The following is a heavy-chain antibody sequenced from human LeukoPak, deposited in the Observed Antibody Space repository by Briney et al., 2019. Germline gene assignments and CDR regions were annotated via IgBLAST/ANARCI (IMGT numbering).Heavy chain of an antibody. D-gene: IGHD6-19*01. V-gene: IGHV3-66*01. CDR2: IYSGGLT. CDR3: VRDRWPGLGDF. J-gene: IGHJ6*02. Sequence: PGGYLRLSCAVSGFTVSENYMSWVRLAPGKGLEWVSTIYSGGLTYYADPVKGKFTISRDNSKNTLYLQMSSLRAEDTAVYYCVRDRWPGLGDFWGQGTTVTVSS. CDR1: GFTVSENY.